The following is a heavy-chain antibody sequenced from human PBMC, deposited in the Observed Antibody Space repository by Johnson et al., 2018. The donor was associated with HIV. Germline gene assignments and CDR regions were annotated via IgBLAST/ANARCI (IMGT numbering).Heavy chain of an antibody. J-gene: IGHJ3*02. Sequence: VQLVESGGGLVQPGGSLRLSCAASGFTFSSYWMSWVRQAPGKGLEWVANIKQDGSEKDYVESVKGRFTISRDNARNSLYLQMNSLRAEDTAVYYCARDRGFFSLRARGAFDIWG. CDR3: ARDRGFFSLRARGAFDI. CDR2: IKQDGSEK. CDR1: GFTFSSYW. V-gene: IGHV3-7*05. D-gene: IGHD3-10*01.